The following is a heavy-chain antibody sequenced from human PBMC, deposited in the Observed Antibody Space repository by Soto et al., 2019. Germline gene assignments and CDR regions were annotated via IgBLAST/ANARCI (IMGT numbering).Heavy chain of an antibody. D-gene: IGHD6-13*01. CDR1: GFTFSIYA. CDR2: ISGSGGST. V-gene: IGHV3-23*01. CDR3: AYSSTPFDY. J-gene: IGHJ4*02. Sequence: PGGALRLSCAASGFTFSIYAMSWVRQAPGKGLEWVSAISGSGGSTYYADSVKGRSTISRDNSKNTLYLQMNSLRAEDTAVYYCAYSSTPFDYWGQGTLVTVSS.